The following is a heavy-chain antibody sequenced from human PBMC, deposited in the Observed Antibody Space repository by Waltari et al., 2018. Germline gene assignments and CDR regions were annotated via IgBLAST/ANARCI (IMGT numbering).Heavy chain of an antibody. V-gene: IGHV4-38-2*02. J-gene: IGHJ5*02. D-gene: IGHD3-22*01. CDR2: IYHSGST. Sequence: QVQLQESGPGLVKPSETLSLTCTVSGYSISSGYYWGWIRQPPGKGLEWIGSIYHSGSTYYNPSLKSRVTIYVDTSKNQFSLKLSSVTAADTAVYYCARVFPYYDSSYHRYNWFAPWGQGTLVTVSS. CDR3: ARVFPYYDSSYHRYNWFAP. CDR1: GYSISSGYY.